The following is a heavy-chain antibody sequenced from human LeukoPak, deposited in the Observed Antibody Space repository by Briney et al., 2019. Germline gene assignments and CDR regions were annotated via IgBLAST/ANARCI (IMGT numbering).Heavy chain of an antibody. D-gene: IGHD6-13*01. Sequence: ASAKVSCKASGYIFTGYYLHWVRQAPGQGLEWMGWINPNNGDTNYAQKFQGRVTMTRDTSISTAYMELTRLRSDDTAVYYCARVFEQQLPLGDWGQGALVTVSS. CDR2: INPNNGDT. CDR3: ARVFEQQLPLGD. CDR1: GYIFTGYY. J-gene: IGHJ4*02. V-gene: IGHV1-2*02.